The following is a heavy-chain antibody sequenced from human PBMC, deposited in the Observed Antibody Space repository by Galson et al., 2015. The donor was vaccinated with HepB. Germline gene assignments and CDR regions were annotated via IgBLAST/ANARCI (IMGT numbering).Heavy chain of an antibody. J-gene: IGHJ6*02. V-gene: IGHV3-11*03. CDR2: ISSSSSYT. CDR1: GFTFSDYY. CDR3: ASSDPGTGRYDFWSGYYLGGMDV. Sequence: SLRLSCAASGFTFSDYYMSWIRQAPGKGLEWVSYISSSSSYTNYADSVKGRFTISRDNAKNSLYLQMNSLRAEDTAVYYCASSDPGTGRYDFWSGYYLGGMDVWGQGTTVTVSS. D-gene: IGHD3-3*01.